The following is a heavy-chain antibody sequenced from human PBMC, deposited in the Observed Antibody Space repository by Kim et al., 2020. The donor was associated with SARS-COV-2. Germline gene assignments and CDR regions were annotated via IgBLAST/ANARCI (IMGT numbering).Heavy chain of an antibody. V-gene: IGHV3-43D*03. D-gene: IGHD6-13*01. J-gene: IGHJ6*02. CDR3: AKAFIAASGRYYYYGMDV. CDR1: GFTFDEFA. Sequence: GGSLRLSCAASGFTFDEFAMHWVRQAPGKGLEWVSLISWDGGSTYYADSVKGRFTISRDNSKNSLYLQMNSLRAEDTALYYCAKAFIAASGRYYYYGMDVWGQGATVTVSS. CDR2: ISWDGGST.